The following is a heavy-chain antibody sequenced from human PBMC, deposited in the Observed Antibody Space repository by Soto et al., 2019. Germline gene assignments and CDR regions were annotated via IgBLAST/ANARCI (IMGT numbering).Heavy chain of an antibody. V-gene: IGHV3-30-3*01. CDR2: ISYDGSNK. J-gene: IGHJ6*02. Sequence: QVQLVESGGGVVQPGRSLRLSCAASGFTFSSYAMHWVRQAPGKGLEWVAVISYDGSNKYYADSVKGRFTISRDNSKNTLYLQMNSLRAEDTAVYYCAREIEGNPGDYYGMEVWGQGTTVTVSS. CDR1: GFTFSSYA. CDR3: AREIEGNPGDYYGMEV. D-gene: IGHD3-22*01.